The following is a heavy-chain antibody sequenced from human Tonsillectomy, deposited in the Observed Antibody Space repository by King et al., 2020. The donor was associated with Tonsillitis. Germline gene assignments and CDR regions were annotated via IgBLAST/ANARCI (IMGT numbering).Heavy chain of an antibody. CDR3: ARDNINSWKYWFDP. Sequence: VQLQESGPGLVKPSETLSLTCTVSGGSISSYYWSWIRQPPGKGLEWIGYIYYSGSTNYNPSLKSRVTISLDTSKNQFSLKLSSVTAADTDVYYCARDNINSWKYWFDPWGQGTLVTVSS. V-gene: IGHV4-59*01. J-gene: IGHJ5*02. CDR2: IYYSGST. CDR1: GGSISSYY. D-gene: IGHD6-13*01.